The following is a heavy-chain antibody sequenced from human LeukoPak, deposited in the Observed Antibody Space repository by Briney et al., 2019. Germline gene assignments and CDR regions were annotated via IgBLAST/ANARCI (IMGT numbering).Heavy chain of an antibody. J-gene: IGHJ4*02. V-gene: IGHV3-74*01. CDR1: GFTFSSYL. Sequence: GGSLRLSCAASGFTFSSYLMHWVRQAPGKGLVWVSRINSDGSSTGYADSVKGRFTISRDNAKNTLYLQMNSLRAEDTAVYYCARECSGGSCYAALDYWGQGTLVTVSS. CDR3: ARECSGGSCYAALDY. D-gene: IGHD2-15*01. CDR2: INSDGSST.